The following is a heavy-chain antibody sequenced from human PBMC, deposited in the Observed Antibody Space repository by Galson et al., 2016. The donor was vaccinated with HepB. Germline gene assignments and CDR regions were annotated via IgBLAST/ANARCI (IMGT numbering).Heavy chain of an antibody. CDR3: VGDIPRQSRGADY. J-gene: IGHJ4*02. Sequence: SLRLSCAASGFPFNIAWMNWVRQAPGKGLEWVGHIKSNTDGGTTDYAGPAKGRFTISRDESKNTVYLQMDNLKAEDTGLYYCVGDIPRQSRGADYWGQGTLVTVSS. CDR2: IKSNTDGGTT. CDR1: GFPFNIAW. D-gene: IGHD2-15*01. V-gene: IGHV3-15*01.